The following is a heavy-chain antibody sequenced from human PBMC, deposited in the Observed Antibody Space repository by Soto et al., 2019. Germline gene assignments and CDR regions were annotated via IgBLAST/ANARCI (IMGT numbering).Heavy chain of an antibody. J-gene: IGHJ4*02. CDR3: ARGGSSGLGY. CDR2: IYYSGST. CDR1: GGSIGSYY. V-gene: IGHV4-59*01. D-gene: IGHD6-19*01. Sequence: PSETLSLTCTVSGGSIGSYYWSWIRQPPGKGLEWIGYIYYSGSTNYNPSLKSRVTISVDTSKNQFSLKLSSVTAADTAVYYCARGGSSGLGYWGQGTLVTVSS.